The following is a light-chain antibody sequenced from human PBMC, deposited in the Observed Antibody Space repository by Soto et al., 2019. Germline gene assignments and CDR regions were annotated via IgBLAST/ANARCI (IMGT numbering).Light chain of an antibody. CDR1: QSVSSY. CDR2: DAS. J-gene: IGKJ4*01. CDR3: QQRSNWPPSLT. Sequence: EIVLTQSPSTLSLSPGERATLSCRASQSVSSYLAWYQQKPGQAPRLLMYDASNRATGIQARFSGSGSGTGFNLTICSPEPEDFAVYYCQQRSNWPPSLTFRGGTKVEIK. V-gene: IGKV3-11*01.